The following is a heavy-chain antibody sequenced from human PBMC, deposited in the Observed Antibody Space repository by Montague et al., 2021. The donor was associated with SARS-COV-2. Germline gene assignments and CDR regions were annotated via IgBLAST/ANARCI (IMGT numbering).Heavy chain of an antibody. CDR3: ARHWGLAADGN. J-gene: IGHJ4*01. V-gene: IGHV4-39*01. D-gene: IGHD6-13*01. CDR2: LNYSGTT. Sequence: SETLSLTCTVSGGSITDRTYYWVCIRPSPGQGLDWIGALNYSGTTSSYPTLKSRIALSLATAKTPFSLKMTSVTAADTAVYSCARHWGLAADGNWGQGSLVTVSS. CDR1: GGSITDRTYY.